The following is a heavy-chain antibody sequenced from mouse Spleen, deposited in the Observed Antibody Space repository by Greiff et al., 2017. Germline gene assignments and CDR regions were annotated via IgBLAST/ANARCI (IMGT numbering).Heavy chain of an antibody. CDR1: GFTFSSYA. CDR2: ISSGGGNT. CDR3: ARKQYGNYYYAMDY. J-gene: IGHJ4*01. D-gene: IGHD2-10*02. V-gene: IGHV5-9*04. Sequence: EVKLVESGGGLVKLGGSLKLSCAASGFTFSSYAMSWVRQTPEKRLEWVATISSGGGNTYYPDSVKGRFTISRDNAKNTLYLQMSSLKSEDTAMYYCARKQYGNYYYAMDYWGQGTSVTVSS.